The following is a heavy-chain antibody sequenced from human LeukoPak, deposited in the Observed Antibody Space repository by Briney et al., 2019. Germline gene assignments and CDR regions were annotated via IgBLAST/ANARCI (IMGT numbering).Heavy chain of an antibody. CDR1: GFTFNNAW. Sequence: GGSLRLSCAASGFTFNNAWMSWVRQAPGKGLEWDGRIKSKTDGGTTDYAAPVKGRFTISRDDSKNTLYLQMNSLKTEDTAVYYCTTEGRDDAFDIWGQGTMVTVSS. CDR3: TTEGRDDAFDI. CDR2: IKSKTDGGTT. J-gene: IGHJ3*02. V-gene: IGHV3-15*01.